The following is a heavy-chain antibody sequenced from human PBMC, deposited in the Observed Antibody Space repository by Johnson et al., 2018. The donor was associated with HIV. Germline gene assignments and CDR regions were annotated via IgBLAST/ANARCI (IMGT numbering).Heavy chain of an antibody. D-gene: IGHD3-9*01. CDR2: IKQDGSER. Sequence: VQLVESGGGVVQPGKSLTLSCAASGFTFSSYAMSWVRQAPGKGLEWVANIKQDGSERYYVDSVKGRFTISRDYAKNSLYLQMNSLRADDTAVYYCAKDLRVFDWFNAYDAFDIWGQGTMVTVSS. J-gene: IGHJ3*02. CDR1: GFTFSSYA. CDR3: AKDLRVFDWFNAYDAFDI. V-gene: IGHV3-7*01.